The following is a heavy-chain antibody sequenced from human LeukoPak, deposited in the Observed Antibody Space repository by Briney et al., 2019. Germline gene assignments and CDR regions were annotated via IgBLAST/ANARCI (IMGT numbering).Heavy chain of an antibody. Sequence: PGGSLRLSCAASGFTFSKYAMSWVRQAPGKGLEWFSGISGSGGSTYYADSVKGRFTISGDNSKNTLCLQMNSLRAEDTAVYYCAKEIWPTVTTPGHTHFDYWGQGTLVTVSS. D-gene: IGHD4-17*01. V-gene: IGHV3-23*01. CDR3: AKEIWPTVTTPGHTHFDY. CDR1: GFTFSKYA. CDR2: ISGSGGST. J-gene: IGHJ4*02.